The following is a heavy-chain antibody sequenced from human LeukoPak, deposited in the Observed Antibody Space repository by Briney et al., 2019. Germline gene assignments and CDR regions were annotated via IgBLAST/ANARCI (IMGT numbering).Heavy chain of an antibody. CDR2: ISSSGSTI. Sequence: GGSLRLSCAASGFTFSSYEMNWVRQAPGKGLEWVSYISSSGSTIYYADSVKGRFTISRDNAKNSLYLQMNSLRAEDTAVNYCARAKDTAPHYYYYYGMDVWGQGTTVTVSS. D-gene: IGHD5-18*01. J-gene: IGHJ6*02. CDR3: ARAKDTAPHYYYYYGMDV. V-gene: IGHV3-48*03. CDR1: GFTFSSYE.